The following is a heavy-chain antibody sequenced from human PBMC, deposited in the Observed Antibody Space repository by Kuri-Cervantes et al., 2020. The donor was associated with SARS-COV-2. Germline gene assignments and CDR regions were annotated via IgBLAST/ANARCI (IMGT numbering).Heavy chain of an antibody. D-gene: IGHD3-3*01. Sequence: LSLTCAASGFTFDDYAMHWVRQAPGKGLEWVSGISWNSGSIGYADSVKGRFTISRDNAKNSLYLQMNSLRAEDTALYYCAKDLRRYYDFWSGWSKQYYYYGMDVWGQGTLVTVSS. V-gene: IGHV3-9*01. CDR2: ISWNSGSI. CDR3: AKDLRRYYDFWSGWSKQYYYYGMDV. J-gene: IGHJ6*02. CDR1: GFTFDDYA.